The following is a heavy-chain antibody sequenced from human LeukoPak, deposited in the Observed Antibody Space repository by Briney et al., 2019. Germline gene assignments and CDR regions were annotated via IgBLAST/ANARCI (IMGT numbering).Heavy chain of an antibody. CDR2: ISGSDPGT. V-gene: IGHV3-23*01. Sequence: PGGSLRLSCAASGFTFSNYAMSWVRQAPGKGLEWVSAISGSDPGTYYADSVKGRFTISRVNSRNTLYLQMNRLRVEDTAVYYCAKGSRGSCRGAYCYSFDNWGQGAVVTVSS. D-gene: IGHD2-21*02. J-gene: IGHJ4*02. CDR3: AKGSRGSCRGAYCYSFDN. CDR1: GFTFSNYA.